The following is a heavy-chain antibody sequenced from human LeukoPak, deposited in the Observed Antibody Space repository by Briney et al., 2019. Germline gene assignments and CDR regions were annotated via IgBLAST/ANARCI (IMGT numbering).Heavy chain of an antibody. V-gene: IGHV3-30*02. Sequence: GGSLRLSRAASGFTFSSYGMHWVRQAPGKGLEWVAFIRYDGSNKYYADSVKGRFTISRDNSKNTLYLQMNSLRAEDTAVYYCAKDFRAFDILTGYEDYWGQGTLVTVSS. D-gene: IGHD3-9*01. J-gene: IGHJ4*02. CDR1: GFTFSSYG. CDR2: IRYDGSNK. CDR3: AKDFRAFDILTGYEDY.